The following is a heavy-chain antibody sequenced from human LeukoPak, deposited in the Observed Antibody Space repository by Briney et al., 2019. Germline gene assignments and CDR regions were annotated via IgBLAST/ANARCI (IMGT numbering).Heavy chain of an antibody. J-gene: IGHJ6*02. V-gene: IGHV3-23*01. CDR1: GFTFSTYA. CDR3: ARAKRGTPLPISYYYHAMDV. D-gene: IGHD1-1*01. Sequence: GGSLRLSCAASGFTFSTYAMNWVRQAPGKGLEWVTGSSGSGTSTYYADSVKGRFTISRDNSKKTLYLQMNSLRVEDTAVYFCARAKRGTPLPISYYYHAMDVWGQGTTVTVSS. CDR2: SSGSGTST.